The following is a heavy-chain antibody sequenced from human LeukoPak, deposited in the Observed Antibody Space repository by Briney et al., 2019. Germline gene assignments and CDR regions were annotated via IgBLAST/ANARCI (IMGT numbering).Heavy chain of an antibody. Sequence: ASVKVSCKASGYTFTSYDINWVREATGQGLEWMGWMNPNSGNTRYAQKFQGRVSMTRNTSISTAYMELSSLRSEDTAVYYCARELLYCSGGSCYSPLGYWGQGTLVTVSS. D-gene: IGHD2-15*01. CDR3: ARELLYCSGGSCYSPLGY. V-gene: IGHV1-8*01. J-gene: IGHJ4*02. CDR2: MNPNSGNT. CDR1: GYTFTSYD.